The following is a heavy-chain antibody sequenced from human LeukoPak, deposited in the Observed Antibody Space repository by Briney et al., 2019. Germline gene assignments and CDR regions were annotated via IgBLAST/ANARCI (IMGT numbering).Heavy chain of an antibody. J-gene: IGHJ5*02. D-gene: IGHD3-16*02. CDR1: GGSISSGSYY. CDR2: IYTSGST. Sequence: SETLSLTCTVSGGSISSGSYYWSWIRQPAGKGLEWIGRIYTSGSTNYNPSLKSRVTISVDTSKNQFSLKLSSVTAADTAVYYCARDENDVWGSFRAWGQGTLVTVSS. V-gene: IGHV4-61*02. CDR3: ARDENDVWGSFRA.